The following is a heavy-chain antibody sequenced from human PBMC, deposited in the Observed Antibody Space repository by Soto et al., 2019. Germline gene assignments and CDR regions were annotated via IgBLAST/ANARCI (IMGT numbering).Heavy chain of an antibody. Sequence: EVQLVESGGGLVQPGGSLRLSCAASGFTFSSYSMNWVRQAPGKGLEWVSYISSSSSTIYYADSVKGRFTISRDNAKNSLYLQMNSLRDEDTAVYYCARDTQDDFWSGYYRDYWGQGPLFTVSS. V-gene: IGHV3-48*02. CDR1: GFTFSSYS. CDR2: ISSSSSTI. D-gene: IGHD3-3*01. CDR3: ARDTQDDFWSGYYRDY. J-gene: IGHJ4*02.